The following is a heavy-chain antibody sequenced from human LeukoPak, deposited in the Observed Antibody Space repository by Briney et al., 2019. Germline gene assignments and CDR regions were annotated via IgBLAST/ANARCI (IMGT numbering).Heavy chain of an antibody. CDR3: ARGGNGYCPGPNCSIRSYFDP. CDR2: ISGYNGKT. V-gene: IGHV1-18*01. Sequence: GSVKVSCEASHYTFTSYGINWVRQAPGQGLEWMGWISGYNGKTNYAQTFQGRVTMTTDTSTNTAYMYLRSLRSDDTAVYYCARGGNGYCPGPNCSIRSYFDPWGQGTLVTVSS. D-gene: IGHD2-8*02. J-gene: IGHJ5*02. CDR1: HYTFTSYG.